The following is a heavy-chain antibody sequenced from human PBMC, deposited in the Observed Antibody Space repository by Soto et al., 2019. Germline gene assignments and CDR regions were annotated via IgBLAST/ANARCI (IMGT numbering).Heavy chain of an antibody. V-gene: IGHV3-30*18. CDR1: GLTFSSYG. Sequence: QVQLVESGGGVVQPGRSLRLSCAASGLTFSSYGMHWVRQAPGRGLDWVAGISYDGRNKYYVDSVKGRFTISRDNSKNTLDLQMNSLRVEDTAVFYCAQDTYYHDTSGYYTFDYWGQGALVTVSS. CDR3: AQDTYYHDTSGYYTFDY. CDR2: ISYDGRNK. J-gene: IGHJ4*02. D-gene: IGHD3-22*01.